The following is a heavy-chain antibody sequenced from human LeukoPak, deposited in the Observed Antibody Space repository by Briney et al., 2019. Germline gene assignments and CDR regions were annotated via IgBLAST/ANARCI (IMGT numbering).Heavy chain of an antibody. J-gene: IGHJ6*03. CDR1: GYTFTGYY. Sequence: ASVKVSCKASGYTFTGYYMHWVRQAPGQGLEWMGWINPNSGGTNYAQKFQGRVTMTRDTSISTAYMELSRLRSDDTAVYYCAREVRTTTPKAYYYYYYYMDVWGKGTTVTVSS. V-gene: IGHV1-2*02. CDR2: INPNSGGT. D-gene: IGHD1-1*01. CDR3: AREVRTTTPKAYYYYYYYMDV.